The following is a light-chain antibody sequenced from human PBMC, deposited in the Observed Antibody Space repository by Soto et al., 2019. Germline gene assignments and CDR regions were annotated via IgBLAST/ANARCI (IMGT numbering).Light chain of an antibody. CDR2: EGS. CDR3: CSYAGSSTLVV. J-gene: IGLJ2*01. CDR1: SSDVGSYNL. Sequence: QSVLTQPASVSGSPGQSITISCTGTSSDVGSYNLVSWYQQHPGKAPKLMIYEGSKRPSGVSNRFSGSKSGNTASLTNSGLQAEDEADYYCCSYAGSSTLVVFGGGTKLTVL. V-gene: IGLV2-23*01.